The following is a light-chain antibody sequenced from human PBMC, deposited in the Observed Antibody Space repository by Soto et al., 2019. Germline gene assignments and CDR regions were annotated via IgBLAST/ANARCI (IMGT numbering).Light chain of an antibody. Sequence: QSALTQPASVAGSPGQSITISCTGTSSDVGDYDYVSWYRQQPGKAPKLLIYDVSNRPSEISNRFSGSKSANTASLTISGLQADDEADYYCSSYTGSSTLYVLGTGTKLTVL. CDR2: DVS. CDR3: SSYTGSSTLYV. V-gene: IGLV2-14*03. CDR1: SSDVGDYDY. J-gene: IGLJ1*01.